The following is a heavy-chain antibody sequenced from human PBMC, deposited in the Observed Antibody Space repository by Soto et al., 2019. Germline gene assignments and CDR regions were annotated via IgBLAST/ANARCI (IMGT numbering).Heavy chain of an antibody. CDR2: ISYDGSNK. J-gene: IGHJ6*02. CDR1: GFTFSSYG. Sequence: GGSLRLSCAASGFTFSSYGMHWVRQAPGKGLEWVAVISYDGSNKYYADSVKGRFTISRDNSKNTLYLQMNSLRAEDTAVYYCAKSDRIALNYGMDVWGQGTTVTVSS. V-gene: IGHV3-30*18. D-gene: IGHD6-13*01. CDR3: AKSDRIALNYGMDV.